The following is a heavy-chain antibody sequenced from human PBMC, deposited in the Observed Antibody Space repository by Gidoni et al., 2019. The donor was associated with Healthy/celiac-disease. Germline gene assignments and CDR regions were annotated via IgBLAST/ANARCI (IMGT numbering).Heavy chain of an antibody. V-gene: IGHV1-69*06. D-gene: IGHD6-19*01. CDR2: ISPIFGTA. J-gene: IGHJ4*02. Sequence: QVQLVQSGAEVKKPGSSVKVSCKASGGPFSSYAISWLRQAPGQGLEWMGGISPIFGTANYAQKFQGRVTITADKSTSTAYMELSSLRSEDTAVFYCASPVAAPREGFDYWGQGTLVTVSS. CDR3: ASPVAAPREGFDY. CDR1: GGPFSSYA.